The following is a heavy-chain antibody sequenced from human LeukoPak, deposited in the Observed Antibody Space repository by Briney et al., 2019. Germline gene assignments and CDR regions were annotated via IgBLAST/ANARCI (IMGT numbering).Heavy chain of an antibody. Sequence: GSLRLSCAASGFTFSSYAMHWVRQAPGKGLEWVAVISYDGSNKYYADSVKGRFTISRDNAKNSLYLQMNSLRAEDTAVYYCARDRRGITLDYWGQGTLVTVSS. CDR2: ISYDGSNK. V-gene: IGHV3-30*07. CDR1: GFTFSSYA. J-gene: IGHJ4*02. D-gene: IGHD3-10*01. CDR3: ARDRRGITLDY.